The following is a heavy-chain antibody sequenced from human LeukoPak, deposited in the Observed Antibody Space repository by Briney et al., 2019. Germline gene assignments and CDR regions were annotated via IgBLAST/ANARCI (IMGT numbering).Heavy chain of an antibody. CDR3: ARASAFMVRGVIIPNDY. CDR1: GYTFTDYY. D-gene: IGHD3-10*01. Sequence: ASVKVSCKVSGYTFTDYYMHWVQQAPGQGLEWMGWISAYNGNTNYAQKLQGRVTMTTDTSTSTAYMELRSLRSDDTAVYYCARASAFMVRGVIIPNDYWGQGTLVTVSS. J-gene: IGHJ4*02. V-gene: IGHV1-18*04. CDR2: ISAYNGNT.